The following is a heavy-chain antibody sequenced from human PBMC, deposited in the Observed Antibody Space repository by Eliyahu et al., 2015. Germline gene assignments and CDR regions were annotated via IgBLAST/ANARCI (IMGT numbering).Heavy chain of an antibody. CDR2: INNAGTGT. J-gene: IGHJ4*02. D-gene: IGHD3-22*01. CDR1: GFTFSTYW. Sequence: EVQLVESGGGLVQPGGSLXLSCEASGFTFSTYWMHWVRQAPGKGLVWVSRINNAGTGTTYADSVKGRFTISRDNAKNTLYLQMNSLRAEDTAVYYCARSLHESSGYYLGYWGQGTLVTVSS. V-gene: IGHV3-74*01. CDR3: ARSLHESSGYYLGY.